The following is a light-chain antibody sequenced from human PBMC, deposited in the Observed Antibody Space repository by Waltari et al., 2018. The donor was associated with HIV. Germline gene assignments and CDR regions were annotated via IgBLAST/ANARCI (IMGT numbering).Light chain of an antibody. J-gene: IGLJ2*01. V-gene: IGLV1-44*01. CDR3: ASWDDSLNGVI. CDR1: NSNIGTRP. Sequence: QSVLTQPPSASGTPGQRVTISCSGSNSNIGTRPVNWYQQLAGSAPKLLIYRSDLRPSGVPDRSSGSKSATSASLAISGLQSEDEATYYCASWDDSLNGVIFGGGTELTVL. CDR2: RSD.